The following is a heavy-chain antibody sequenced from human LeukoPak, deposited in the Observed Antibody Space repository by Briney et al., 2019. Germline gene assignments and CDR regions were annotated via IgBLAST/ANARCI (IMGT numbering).Heavy chain of an antibody. CDR2: INPNSGGT. V-gene: IGHV1-2*04. CDR1: GYTFTSYD. Sequence: ASVKVSCKASGYTFTSYDINWVRQATGQGLEWMGWINPNSGGTNYAQKFQGWVTMTRDTSISTAYMELSRLRSDDTAVYYCARAGGPGIAAPGGGAFDIWGQGTMVTVSS. CDR3: ARAGGPGIAAPGGGAFDI. J-gene: IGHJ3*02. D-gene: IGHD6-13*01.